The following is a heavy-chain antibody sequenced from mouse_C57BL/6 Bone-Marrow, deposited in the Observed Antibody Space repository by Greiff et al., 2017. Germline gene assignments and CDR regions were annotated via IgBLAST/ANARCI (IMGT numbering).Heavy chain of an antibody. CDR3: SRQVTKVLATKYFDV. CDR1: GFTFSSYT. D-gene: IGHD1-1*01. J-gene: IGHJ1*03. CDR2: ISGGGGNT. Sequence: EVRLVESGGGLVKPGGSLKLPCAASGFTFSSYTMSWFRHTPEMSLQWVAAISGGGGNTYYPDCVMGRFTISRDNDKNILYLQMSSLRTEDTALYYCSRQVTKVLATKYFDVWGTGTTVTVSS. V-gene: IGHV5-9*01.